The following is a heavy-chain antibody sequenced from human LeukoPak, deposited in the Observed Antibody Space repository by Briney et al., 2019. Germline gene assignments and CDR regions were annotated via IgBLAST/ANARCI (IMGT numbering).Heavy chain of an antibody. CDR3: ASDYPFFYYYFYV. CDR2: ISGTDDYI. CDR1: GFTFRKYA. J-gene: IGHJ6*03. D-gene: IGHD4-11*01. Sequence: PGGSLRLSCAASGFTFRKYAMSWVRQAPGKRLEWVSTISGTDDYIYYADSVKGRFTISRDDSKNTLYLQMNSLRDEDTAIYYCASDYPFFYYYFYVWGKGATVTVSS. V-gene: IGHV3-23*01.